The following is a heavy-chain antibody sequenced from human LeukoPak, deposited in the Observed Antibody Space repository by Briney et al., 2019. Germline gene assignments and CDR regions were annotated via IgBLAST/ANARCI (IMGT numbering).Heavy chain of an antibody. Sequence: SETLSLTCTVSGGSISSYYWSWIRQPPGKGLEWIGYIYYSGTTKYNPSLKNRVTISVDTSKNQFSLNLRSVTPADTALYYCARVTADTAMVGGYNYYYGMDVWGQGTTVTVSS. CDR3: ARVTADTAMVGGYNYYYGMDV. J-gene: IGHJ6*02. D-gene: IGHD5-18*01. CDR2: IYYSGTT. CDR1: GGSISSYY. V-gene: IGHV4-59*01.